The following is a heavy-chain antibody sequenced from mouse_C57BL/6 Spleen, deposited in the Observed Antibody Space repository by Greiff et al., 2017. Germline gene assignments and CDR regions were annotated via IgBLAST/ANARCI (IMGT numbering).Heavy chain of an antibody. CDR1: GFTFSDYY. CDR3: ARAPFYYDYDGYYFDY. V-gene: IGHV5-16*01. Sequence: EVKLVESEGGLVQPGSSMKLSCTASGFTFSDYYMAWVRQVPEKGLEWVANINYDGSSTYYLDSLKSRFIISRDNAKNILYLQMSSLKSEDTATYYCARAPFYYDYDGYYFDYWGQGTTLTVSS. J-gene: IGHJ2*01. D-gene: IGHD2-4*01. CDR2: INYDGSST.